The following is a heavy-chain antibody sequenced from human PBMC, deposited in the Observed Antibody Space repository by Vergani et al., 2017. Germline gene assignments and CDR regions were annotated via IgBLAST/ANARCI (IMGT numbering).Heavy chain of an antibody. CDR2: ISSSSSTI. J-gene: IGHJ6*02. CDR3: AARCSSTSCSPPHYYYYGMDV. CDR1: GFTFSSYS. V-gene: IGHV3-48*04. Sequence: VQLVESGGGVVQPGRSLRLSCAASGFTFSSYSMNWVRQAPGKGLEWVSYISSSSSTIYYADSVKGRITISRDNAKNSLYLQMNSLRAEDTAVYYCAARCSSTSCSPPHYYYYGMDVWGQGTTVTVSS. D-gene: IGHD2-2*01.